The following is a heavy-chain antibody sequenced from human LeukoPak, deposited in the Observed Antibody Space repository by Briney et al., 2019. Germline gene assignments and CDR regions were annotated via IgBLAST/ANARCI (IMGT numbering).Heavy chain of an antibody. CDR2: TYYRSKWYN. D-gene: IGHD2-21*02. CDR3: AREGLAYCGGDCYWFDY. V-gene: IGHV6-1*01. Sequence: SQTLSLTCAISGDNVSSNSAAWNWIRQSPSRGLEWLGRTYYRSKWYNDYAVSVKSRITINPDTSKNQFSLQLNSVTPVDTAVYYCAREGLAYCGGDCYWFDYWGQGTLVTVSS. J-gene: IGHJ4*02. CDR1: GDNVSSNSAA.